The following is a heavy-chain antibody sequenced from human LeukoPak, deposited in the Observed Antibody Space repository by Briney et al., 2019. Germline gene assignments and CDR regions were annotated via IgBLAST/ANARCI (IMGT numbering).Heavy chain of an antibody. CDR2: IYSGGST. D-gene: IGHD6-25*01. J-gene: IGHJ6*02. V-gene: IGHV3-53*04. CDR1: RFRFSSYE. Sequence: GGSLRLSCAASRFRFSSYELRWVRQAPGKGLEWVSVIYSGGSTYYADSVKGRFTISRHNSKNTLYLQMNSLRAEDTAVYYCARASAKSRGYYYGMDVWGEGTTVTVSS. CDR3: ARASAKSRGYYYGMDV.